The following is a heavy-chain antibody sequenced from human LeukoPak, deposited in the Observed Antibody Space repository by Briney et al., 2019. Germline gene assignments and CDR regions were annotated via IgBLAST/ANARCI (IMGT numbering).Heavy chain of an antibody. D-gene: IGHD1-26*01. CDR1: GGSISSGSYY. CDR3: ARDSRWELLGAFDI. Sequence: SQTLSLTCTVSGGSISSGSYYWSWIRQPAGKGLEWIGRIYTSGSINYNPSLKSRVTISVDTSKNQFSLKLSSVTAADTAVYYCARDSRWELLGAFDIWGQGTMVTVSS. V-gene: IGHV4-61*02. CDR2: IYTSGSI. J-gene: IGHJ3*02.